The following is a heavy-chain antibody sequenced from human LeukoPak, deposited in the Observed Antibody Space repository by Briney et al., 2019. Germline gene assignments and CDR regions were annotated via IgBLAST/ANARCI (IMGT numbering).Heavy chain of an antibody. D-gene: IGHD6-13*01. CDR2: IYYSGST. Sequence: PSETLSLTCTVSGGSISSRSYYWGWIRQPPGKGLEWIGSIYYSGSTYYNPSLKSRVTISVDTSKNQFSLKLSSVTAADTAVYYCARVSYSAGDYWGQGTLVTVSS. CDR3: ARVSYSAGDY. CDR1: GGSISSRSYY. J-gene: IGHJ4*02. V-gene: IGHV4-39*01.